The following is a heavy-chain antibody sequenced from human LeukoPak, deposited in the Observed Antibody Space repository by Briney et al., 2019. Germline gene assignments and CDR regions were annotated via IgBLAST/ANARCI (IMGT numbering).Heavy chain of an antibody. Sequence: GGSLRLSCAASGFTFSSYWMSWVRKAPGKGLRWVAYIKQDVTEKYYVDSVKGRLRISRDNAKNSLYLQMNSLRAEDTAVYYCAREGRKSRGVDIVRKKETGYYYYMDVWGKGTTVTVSS. CDR2: IKQDVTEK. CDR3: AREGRKSRGVDIVRKKETGYYYYMDV. J-gene: IGHJ6*03. CDR1: GFTFSSYW. D-gene: IGHD2-15*01. V-gene: IGHV3-7*01.